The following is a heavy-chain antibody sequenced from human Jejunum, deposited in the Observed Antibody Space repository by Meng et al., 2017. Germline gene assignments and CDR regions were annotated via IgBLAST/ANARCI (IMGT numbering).Heavy chain of an antibody. J-gene: IGHJ4*02. Sequence: GSLRLSCSVSGGSISGYYWTWIRQPAGKGLEWIGRIYPSGDTNFTPSLKSRVTMSVDMSKNQFSLKVSYVTAADTAVYYCARGVYDFSSGYYLDYWGQGTLGT. CDR2: IYPSGDT. CDR3: ARGVYDFSSGYYLDY. CDR1: GGSISGYY. V-gene: IGHV4-4*07. D-gene: IGHD3-22*01.